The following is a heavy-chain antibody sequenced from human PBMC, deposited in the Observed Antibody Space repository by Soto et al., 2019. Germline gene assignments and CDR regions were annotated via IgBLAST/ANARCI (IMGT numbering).Heavy chain of an antibody. CDR3: ARGMSTPGIDW. V-gene: IGHV3-7*03. CDR1: GFSFSTYW. Sequence: GSLRLSCAASGFSFSTYWMNWLRQAPGKGLEWVANINQDGSQKSFVDSVKGRFTISRDNAKNSLYLQMDSLGAEDTAVYFCARGMSTPGIDWWGQGILVTVSS. J-gene: IGHJ4*02. CDR2: INQDGSQK. D-gene: IGHD2-15*01.